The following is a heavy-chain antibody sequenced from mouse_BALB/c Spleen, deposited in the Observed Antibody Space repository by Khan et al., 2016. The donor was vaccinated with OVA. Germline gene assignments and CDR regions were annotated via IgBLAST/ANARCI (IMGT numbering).Heavy chain of an antibody. Sequence: VQLQQSGAELVKAGASVKMSCKASGYTFTSYWMNWVKQRLGQGLEWFAETNPTNGRTYYNEKFKSKATLTVDKSASTAYMLLSGPTFEDSAVYYCARITKIVATSFDYWGQGTTLTVSS. CDR3: ARITKIVATSFDY. V-gene: IGHV1S81*02. J-gene: IGHJ2*01. CDR1: GYTFTSYW. D-gene: IGHD1-1*01. CDR2: TNPTNGRT.